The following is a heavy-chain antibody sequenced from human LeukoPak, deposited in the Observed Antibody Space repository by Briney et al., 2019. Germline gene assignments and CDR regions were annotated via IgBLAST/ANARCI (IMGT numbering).Heavy chain of an antibody. CDR3: ARDRMAGTGYYYGMDV. V-gene: IGHV3-21*01. D-gene: IGHD6-19*01. CDR2: ISSSSSYI. J-gene: IGHJ6*02. Sequence: TGGSLRLSCAASGFTFSSYSMNWVRQAPGKGLEWVSSISSSSSYIYYADSVKGRFTISRDNAKNSLYLQMNSLRVEDTAVYYCARDRMAGTGYYYGMDVWGQGTTVTVSS. CDR1: GFTFSSYS.